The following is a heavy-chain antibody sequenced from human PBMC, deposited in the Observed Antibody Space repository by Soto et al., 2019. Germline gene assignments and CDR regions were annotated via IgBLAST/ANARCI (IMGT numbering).Heavy chain of an antibody. V-gene: IGHV5-10-1*01. Sequence: GDSLKISCKGSGYSFAGYWITWVRQKPGKGLEWMGRIDPSDSQTYYSPSFRGHVTISVTKSITTVFLQWSSLRASDTAMYYCARQIYDSDTGPNCQYYFDSWGQGTPVTVSS. CDR1: GYSFAGYW. J-gene: IGHJ4*02. CDR2: IDPSDSQT. D-gene: IGHD3-22*01. CDR3: ARQIYDSDTGPNCQYYFDS.